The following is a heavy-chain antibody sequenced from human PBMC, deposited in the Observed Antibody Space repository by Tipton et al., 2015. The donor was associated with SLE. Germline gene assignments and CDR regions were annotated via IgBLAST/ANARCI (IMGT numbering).Heavy chain of an antibody. CDR2: IYYSGST. J-gene: IGHJ4*02. V-gene: IGHV4-59*01. Sequence: TLSLTCTVSGGSISSYYWSWIRQPPGKGLEWIGYIYYSGSTNYNPSLKSRVTISVDASKNQFSLKLSSVTAADTAVYFCARGREWEPPDYWGRGTLVSVSS. CDR1: GGSISSYY. D-gene: IGHD1-26*01. CDR3: ARGREWEPPDY.